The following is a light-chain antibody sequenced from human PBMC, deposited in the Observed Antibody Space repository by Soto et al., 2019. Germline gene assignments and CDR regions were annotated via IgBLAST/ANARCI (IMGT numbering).Light chain of an antibody. J-gene: IGLJ2*01. CDR2: ANS. CDR3: QSYDSSLSGHVV. V-gene: IGLV1-40*01. CDR1: SSNIGAGYD. Sequence: QSVLTQPPSVSGAPGQRVTISCTGSSSNIGAGYDVHWYQQLPGTAPKLLIYANSNRPSGVPDRFSGSNSGTSASLAITGLQAEDGADYCCQSYDSSLSGHVVFGGGTKLTVL.